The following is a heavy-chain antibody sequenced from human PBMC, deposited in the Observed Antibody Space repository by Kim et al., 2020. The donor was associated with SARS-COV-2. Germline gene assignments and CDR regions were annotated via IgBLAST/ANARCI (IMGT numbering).Heavy chain of an antibody. J-gene: IGHJ6*01. D-gene: IGHD6-13*01. CDR2: ISVSGGST. CDR3: AKDIPQLVTYYGVDV. V-gene: IGHV3-23*01. CDR1: GFTFSSYA. Sequence: GGSLRLSCAASGFTFSSYAMSWVRQAPGKGLEWVSAISVSGGSTYYADSVKGRFIISRDNSKNTLYLQMNSLRAEDTAVYYCAKDIPQLVTYYGVDVWGQGTTVTVSS.